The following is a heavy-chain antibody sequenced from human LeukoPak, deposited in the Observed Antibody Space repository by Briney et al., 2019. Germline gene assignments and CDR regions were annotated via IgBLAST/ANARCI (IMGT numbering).Heavy chain of an antibody. J-gene: IGHJ4*02. CDR2: IYYSGST. CDR3: AREKPTPYFDY. Sequence: SEPLSLPCTASGGSFSGGSTYGGWFRQPPGREREWIGYIYYSGSTNYNPSLKSRVTISVDTSKNQFSLKLSSVTAADTAVYYCAREKPTPYFDYWGQGTLVTVSS. CDR1: GGSFSGGSTY. V-gene: IGHV4-61*01. D-gene: IGHD1-14*01.